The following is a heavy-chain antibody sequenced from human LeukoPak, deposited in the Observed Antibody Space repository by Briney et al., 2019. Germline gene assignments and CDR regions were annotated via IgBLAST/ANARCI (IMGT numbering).Heavy chain of an antibody. D-gene: IGHD1-1*01. Sequence: SVKVSCKASGGTFSSYAISWVRQAPGQGLEWMGGIIPIFGTANYAQKFQGRVTITADESTSTAYMELSSLRSEDTAVYYCASRDNWNDPFDYWGQGALVTVSS. CDR2: IIPIFGTA. CDR1: GGTFSSYA. J-gene: IGHJ4*02. CDR3: ASRDNWNDPFDY. V-gene: IGHV1-69*13.